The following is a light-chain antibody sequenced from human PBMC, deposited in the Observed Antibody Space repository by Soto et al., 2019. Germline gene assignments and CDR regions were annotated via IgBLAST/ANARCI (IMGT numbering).Light chain of an antibody. Sequence: EIVLTQSPGTLSLSPGERATLSCRASQSVSSNLAWYQQINGQAPRILIYGTSTRDTGIPARFSGSWSGTEFILPISRLQSEDFEVYYCQQYHKWPLTFGGGTKVDIK. CDR3: QQYHKWPLT. J-gene: IGKJ4*01. CDR1: QSVSSN. V-gene: IGKV3-15*01. CDR2: GTS.